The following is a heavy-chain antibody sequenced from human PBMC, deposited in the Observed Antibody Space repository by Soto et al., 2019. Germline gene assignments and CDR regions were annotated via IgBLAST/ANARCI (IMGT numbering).Heavy chain of an antibody. Sequence: QVQLVESGGGVVQPGRSLRLSCAASGFTFSSYGMHWVRQAPGKGLEWVAVIWYDGSNKYYADSVKGRFTISRDNSKNTLYLQMNSLRAEDTAVYYCARDLTQSGSDYGSFDVWGQGTTVTFS. CDR1: GFTFSSYG. J-gene: IGHJ6*02. CDR3: ARDLTQSGSDYGSFDV. CDR2: IWYDGSNK. V-gene: IGHV3-33*01. D-gene: IGHD1-26*01.